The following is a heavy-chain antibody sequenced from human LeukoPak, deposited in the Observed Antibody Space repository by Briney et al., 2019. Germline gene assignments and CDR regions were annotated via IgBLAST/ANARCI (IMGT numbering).Heavy chain of an antibody. V-gene: IGHV1-8*02. CDR2: MNPNSGNT. D-gene: IGHD2-2*01. CDR1: GYTFTSYA. J-gene: IGHJ4*02. Sequence: RASVKVSCKASGYTFTSYAMNWVRQAPGQGLEWMGWMNPNSGNTGYAQMFQGRVTMTRNTSISTAYMELSSLRSEDTAVYYCARIYCSSTSCYDYWGQGTLVTVSS. CDR3: ARIYCSSTSCYDY.